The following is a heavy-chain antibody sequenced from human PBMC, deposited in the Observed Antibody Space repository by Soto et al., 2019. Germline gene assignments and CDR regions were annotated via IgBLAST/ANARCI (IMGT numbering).Heavy chain of an antibody. CDR2: VFYTGFT. Sequence: PSETLSLTCAVSGGSISGSYYYWGWLRQSPGKGPEWIGSVFYTGFTSYNPSLESRVSVSVDTSKNQFSLKVSGVSAADTAVYYCARETLAQTDYYDSSGYGNWFDPWGRGTLVTVSS. CDR3: ARETLAQTDYYDSSGYGNWFDP. D-gene: IGHD3-22*01. CDR1: GGSISGSYYY. V-gene: IGHV4-39*02. J-gene: IGHJ5*02.